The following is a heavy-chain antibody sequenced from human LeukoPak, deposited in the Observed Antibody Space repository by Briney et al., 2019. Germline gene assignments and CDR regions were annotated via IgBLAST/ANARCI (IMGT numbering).Heavy chain of an antibody. V-gene: IGHV3-23*01. CDR2: ISGSGGST. Sequence: PGGSLRLSCAASGFTFSSYAMSWVRQAPGKGLEWVPAISGSGGSTYYADSVKGRFTISRDNSKNTLYLQMNSLRAEDTAVYYCAKLYYDFWSGYYDSSYFDYWGQGTLVTVSS. CDR3: AKLYYDFWSGYYDSSYFDY. D-gene: IGHD3-3*01. J-gene: IGHJ4*02. CDR1: GFTFSSYA.